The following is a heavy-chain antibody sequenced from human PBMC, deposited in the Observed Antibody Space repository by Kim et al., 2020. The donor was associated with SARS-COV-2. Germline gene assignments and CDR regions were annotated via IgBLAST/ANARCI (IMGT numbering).Heavy chain of an antibody. D-gene: IGHD4-17*01. V-gene: IGHV4-59*09. Sequence: PPLKRRVTISVDTSKNQFSLKLSSVTAADTAVYYCARGGYYGDLYWYFDLWGRGTLVTVSS. J-gene: IGHJ2*01. CDR3: ARGGYYGDLYWYFDL.